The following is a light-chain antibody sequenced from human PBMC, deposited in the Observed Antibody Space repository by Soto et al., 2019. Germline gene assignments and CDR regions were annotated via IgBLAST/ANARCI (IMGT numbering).Light chain of an antibody. CDR1: SSDVGGYDF. V-gene: IGLV2-8*01. J-gene: IGLJ3*02. Sequence: QSVLTQPPSASGYLGQSVTISCTGTSSDVGGYDFVSWYQQHPGKAPKLLIYEVSRRPSGVPDRFSVSKSGNTASLTVSGLQAEDEADYYCSSYAGSNNWVFGGGTKVTVL. CDR3: SSYAGSNNWV. CDR2: EVS.